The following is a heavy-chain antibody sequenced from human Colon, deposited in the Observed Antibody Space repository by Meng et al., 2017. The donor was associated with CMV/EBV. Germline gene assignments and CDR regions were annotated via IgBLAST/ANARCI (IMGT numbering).Heavy chain of an antibody. J-gene: IGHJ4*02. CDR1: GFSFSDYY. D-gene: IGHD5-24*01. Sequence: SCAASGFSFSDYYMTWIRQAPGKGLEWISYISSSDTSMFYADCVKGRFTVSRDNAKNSLYLQMNSLRAEDTAVYYCARMEDGYNFAYWGQGTLVTVSS. CDR2: ISSSDTSM. CDR3: ARMEDGYNFAY. V-gene: IGHV3-11*01.